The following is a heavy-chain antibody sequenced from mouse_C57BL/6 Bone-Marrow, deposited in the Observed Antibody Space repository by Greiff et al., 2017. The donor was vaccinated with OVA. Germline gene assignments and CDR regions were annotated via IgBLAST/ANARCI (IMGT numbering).Heavy chain of an antibody. Sequence: VQLKESGAELVRPGASVKLSCTASGFNIKDDYMHWVKQRPEQGLEWIGWIDPENGDTEYASKFQGKATITADTSSNTAYLQLSSLTSEDTAVYYCTSYGNCDYWGQGTTRTVSS. CDR2: IDPENGDT. CDR1: GFNIKDDY. J-gene: IGHJ2*01. D-gene: IGHD2-1*01. V-gene: IGHV14-4*01. CDR3: TSYGNCDY.